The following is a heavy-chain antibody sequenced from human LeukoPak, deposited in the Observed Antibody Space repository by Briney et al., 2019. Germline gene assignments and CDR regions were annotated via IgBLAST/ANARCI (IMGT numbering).Heavy chain of an antibody. D-gene: IGHD3-10*01. Sequence: SETLSLTCTVSGGSISTYYWSWIRQPPGKGLELIGYIYHSGSTNYNPSLKSRVTVSVDTSKNQFSLKLSSVTAADTAVYYCARDKMVREPSDYYYGMDVWGQGTTVTVSS. V-gene: IGHV4-59*12. CDR3: ARDKMVREPSDYYYGMDV. J-gene: IGHJ6*02. CDR1: GGSISTYY. CDR2: IYHSGST.